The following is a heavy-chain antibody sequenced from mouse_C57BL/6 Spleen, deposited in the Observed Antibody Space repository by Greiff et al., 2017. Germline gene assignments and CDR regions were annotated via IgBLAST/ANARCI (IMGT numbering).Heavy chain of an antibody. V-gene: IGHV1-19*01. J-gene: IGHJ4*01. D-gene: IGHD1-1*01. Sequence: EVMLVESGPVLVKPGASVKMSCKASGYTFNDYYMNWVKQSHGKSLEWIGVINPYNGGTSYNQKFKGKATLTVDKSSSTAYMALNSRTSEDSAVYYCARGRTVAPYAMDYWGQGTSVTVSS. CDR1: GYTFNDYY. CDR3: ARGRTVAPYAMDY. CDR2: INPYNGGT.